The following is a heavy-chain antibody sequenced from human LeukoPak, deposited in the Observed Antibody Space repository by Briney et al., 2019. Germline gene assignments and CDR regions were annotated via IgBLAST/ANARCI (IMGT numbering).Heavy chain of an antibody. J-gene: IGHJ5*02. CDR3: AKDPPSWYSSSWYGFDP. V-gene: IGHV3-23*01. CDR1: GFTFSSYA. D-gene: IGHD6-13*01. Sequence: GGSLRLSCAASGFTFSSYAMSWVRQAPGKGLEWVSAISGSGGSTYYADSVKGRFTISRDNSKNTLYLQMNSLRAEDTAVYYCAKDPPSWYSSSWYGFDPWGQGTLVAVSS. CDR2: ISGSGGST.